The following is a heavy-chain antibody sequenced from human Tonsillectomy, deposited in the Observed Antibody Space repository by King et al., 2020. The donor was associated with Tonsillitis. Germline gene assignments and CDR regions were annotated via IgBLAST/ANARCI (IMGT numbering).Heavy chain of an antibody. CDR3: ARENYYDSSGYFDY. CDR1: GFSFSSYA. Sequence: VQLVESGGGVVQPGRSLRLSCAASGFSFSSYAMHWVRQAPGKGLEWVAVISYDGINKYYADSVKGRFTISRDNSKSTLYLRMNSLRAEDTAVYYCARENYYDSSGYFDYWGQGTLVTVSS. CDR2: ISYDGINK. D-gene: IGHD3-22*01. V-gene: IGHV3-30-3*01. J-gene: IGHJ4*02.